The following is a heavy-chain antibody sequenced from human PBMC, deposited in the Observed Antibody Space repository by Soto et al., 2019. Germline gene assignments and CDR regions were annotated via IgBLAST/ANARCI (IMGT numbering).Heavy chain of an antibody. D-gene: IGHD6-19*01. CDR2: ISAYNGNT. Sequence: ASVKFSCTASGYTFTSYGISWVRQAHGQGLEWMGWISAYNGNTNYAQKLQGRVTMTTDTSTSTAYMELRSLRSDDTAVYYCARVILVAGTPYYGMDVWGQGTTVTVSS. V-gene: IGHV1-18*01. J-gene: IGHJ6*02. CDR3: ARVILVAGTPYYGMDV. CDR1: GYTFTSYG.